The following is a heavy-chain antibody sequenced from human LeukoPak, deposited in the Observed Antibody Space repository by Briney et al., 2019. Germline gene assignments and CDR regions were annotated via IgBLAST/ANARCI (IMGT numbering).Heavy chain of an antibody. J-gene: IGHJ6*03. CDR1: GFAFRTYA. D-gene: IGHD2-2*01. V-gene: IGHV3-48*01. CDR3: ATSTSRGPYYYYMDV. CDR2: ISSSSSTI. Sequence: GGSLRLSCAASGFAFRTYAMNWVRQAPGKGLEWVSYISSSSSTIYYADSVKGRFTISRDNAKNSLYLQMNTLRAEDTAVYYCATSTSRGPYYYYMDVWGKGTTVTVSS.